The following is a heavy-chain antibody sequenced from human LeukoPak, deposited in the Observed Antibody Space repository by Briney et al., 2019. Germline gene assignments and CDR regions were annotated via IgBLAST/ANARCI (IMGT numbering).Heavy chain of an antibody. D-gene: IGHD4-17*01. V-gene: IGHV4-59*08. J-gene: IGHJ4*02. CDR2: IYHSGST. Sequence: SETLSLTCTVSGGSISSYYWSWIRQPPGKGLEWIGYIYHSGSTYYNPSLKSRVTISVDRSKNQFSLKLSSVTAADTAVYYCARHTVTHGPFDYWGQGTLVTVSS. CDR3: ARHTVTHGPFDY. CDR1: GGSISSYY.